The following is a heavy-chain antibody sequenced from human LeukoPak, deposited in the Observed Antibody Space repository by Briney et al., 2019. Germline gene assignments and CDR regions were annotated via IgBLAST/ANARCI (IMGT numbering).Heavy chain of an antibody. D-gene: IGHD3-10*01. CDR2: INHSGST. Sequence: KPSETLSLTCVVYGGSFSDYYWSWIRQPPGKGLEWLGEINHSGSTTYNPSLKSRVTIFVDTSKNQFSLKLSSVTAADTAVYYCARLWFGEFAPEYYMDVWGKGTTVTISS. CDR3: ARLWFGEFAPEYYMDV. CDR1: GGSFSDYY. J-gene: IGHJ6*03. V-gene: IGHV4-34*01.